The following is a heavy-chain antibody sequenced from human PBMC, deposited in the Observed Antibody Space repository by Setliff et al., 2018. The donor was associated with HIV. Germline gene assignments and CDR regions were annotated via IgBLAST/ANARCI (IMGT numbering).Heavy chain of an antibody. Sequence: SVKVSCKASGGTFSSYAISWVRQAPGQGLDWMGRIIPILGVANYAQRFQGKVTITADKSTSTAYMELTSLRFDDTAMYYCVRGVQSPPHYSYYYMDVWGEGTMVTVS. CDR2: IIPILGVA. J-gene: IGHJ6*03. D-gene: IGHD3-3*01. CDR3: VRGVQSPPHYSYYYMDV. CDR1: GGTFSSYA. V-gene: IGHV1-69*04.